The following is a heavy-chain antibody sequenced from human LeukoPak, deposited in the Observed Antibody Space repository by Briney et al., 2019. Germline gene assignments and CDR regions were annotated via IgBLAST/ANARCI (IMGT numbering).Heavy chain of an antibody. CDR2: ISSSSSYI. D-gene: IGHD2-15*01. CDR1: GFTFSRYS. Sequence: GGSLRLSCAASGFTFSRYSMNWVRQAPGKGLEWVSSISSSSSYIYYADSVKGRFTISRDNAKNPLYLQINSLRAEDPAVPYRSRVTSVGPLPSIGGSLYQIYYGMDVWGQGATVTVSS. J-gene: IGHJ6*02. CDR3: SRVTSVGPLPSIGGSLYQIYYGMDV. V-gene: IGHV3-21*01.